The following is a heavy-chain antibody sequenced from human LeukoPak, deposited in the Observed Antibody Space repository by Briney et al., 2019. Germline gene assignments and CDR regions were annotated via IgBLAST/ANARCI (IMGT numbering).Heavy chain of an antibody. V-gene: IGHV4-61*02. CDR2: IYTSGST. CDR1: GGSISSGSYY. J-gene: IGHJ4*02. D-gene: IGHD3-3*01. Sequence: TLSLTCAVSGGSISSGSYYWSWIRQPAGKGLEWIGRIYTSGSTNYNPSLKSRVTISVDTSKNQFSLKLSSVTAADTAVYYCARGPFRYDFWSGLPRPYYFDYWGQGTLVTVSS. CDR3: ARGPFRYDFWSGLPRPYYFDY.